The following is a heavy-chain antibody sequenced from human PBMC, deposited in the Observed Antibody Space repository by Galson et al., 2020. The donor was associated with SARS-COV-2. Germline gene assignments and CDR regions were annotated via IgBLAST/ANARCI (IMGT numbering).Heavy chain of an antibody. CDR3: ASARGLFGVVTMTALDV. J-gene: IGHJ6*02. V-gene: IGHV3-30-3*02. CDR1: RLRISKYA. Sequence: CGGARLRISKYAMHWVRQAPSKGLEWLSVISYDGSNTYYADSVKGRFTISRDGSNNTLYLQMNRLRTGDTAIYYCASARGLFGVVTMTALDVWGQGTTVTVSS. D-gene: IGHD3-3*01. CDR2: ISYDGSNT.